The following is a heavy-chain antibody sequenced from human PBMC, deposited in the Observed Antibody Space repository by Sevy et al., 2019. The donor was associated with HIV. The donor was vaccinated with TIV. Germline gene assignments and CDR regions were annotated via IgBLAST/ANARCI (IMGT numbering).Heavy chain of an antibody. D-gene: IGHD3-16*01. J-gene: IGHJ6*03. CDR3: ARVPRGQLWYSGSLGGYYYHMDV. CDR1: GGSVSSGTYY. CDR2: IYKTGST. V-gene: IGHV4-61*01. Sequence: SETLSLSCSVPGGSVSSGTYYWSWIRQPPGKGLEWIGHIYKTGSTNYNLSLQSRVTISVDTSKNQFSLRLRSVTAADTADYYCARVPRGQLWYSGSLGGYYYHMDVWGKGTTVTVSS.